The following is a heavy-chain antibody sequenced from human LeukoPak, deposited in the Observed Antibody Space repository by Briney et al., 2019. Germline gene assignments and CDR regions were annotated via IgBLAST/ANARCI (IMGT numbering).Heavy chain of an antibody. CDR2: ISAYNGNT. D-gene: IGHD1-26*01. CDR1: GYTFTSYG. CDR3: ARDPQQLVGATGCGFNF. V-gene: IGHV1-18*01. Sequence: ASVKVSCKASGYTFTSYGISWVRQAPGQGLEWMGWISAYNGNTNYAQKVQGRVTMTTDTSTSTAYMELRSLRSDDTAVYYCARDPQQLVGATGCGFNFWGQGTLVTVSS. J-gene: IGHJ4*02.